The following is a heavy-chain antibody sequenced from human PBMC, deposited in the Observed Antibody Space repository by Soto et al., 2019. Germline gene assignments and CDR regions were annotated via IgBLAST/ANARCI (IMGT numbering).Heavy chain of an antibody. V-gene: IGHV3-11*06. CDR1: GFTFSDYY. Sequence: QVQLVESGGGLVKPGGSLRLSCAASGFTFSDYYMSWIRQAPGKGLEWVLYISSSSSYTNYADSVKGRFTISRDNAKNSLYLQMNSLRAEDTAVYYCARVPLGYCSGGSCYPNWFDPWGQGTLVTVSS. J-gene: IGHJ5*02. CDR3: ARVPLGYCSGGSCYPNWFDP. D-gene: IGHD2-15*01. CDR2: ISSSSSYT.